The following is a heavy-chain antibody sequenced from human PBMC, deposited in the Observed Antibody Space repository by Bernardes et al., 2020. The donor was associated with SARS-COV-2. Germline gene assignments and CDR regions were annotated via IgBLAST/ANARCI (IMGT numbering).Heavy chain of an antibody. Sequence: GGFLKSPGNGPGYSFTRYYIGWVRPIPGKGLEWMGIIYPGDSDTRYSPSFQGQVTISADKSITTAYLQWSSLKASDTAMYYCARPRRDGYNFDAFDIWGQGTMVTVSS. CDR2: IYPGDSDT. D-gene: IGHD5-12*01. V-gene: IGHV5-51*01. CDR3: ARPRRDGYNFDAFDI. J-gene: IGHJ3*02. CDR1: GYSFTRYY.